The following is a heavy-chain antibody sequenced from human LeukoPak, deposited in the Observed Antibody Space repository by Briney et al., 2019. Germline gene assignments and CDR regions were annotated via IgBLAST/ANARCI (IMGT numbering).Heavy chain of an antibody. J-gene: IGHJ4*02. V-gene: IGHV3-74*01. Sequence: GGSLRLSCAASGFTFSSYWIHWVRQAPGKGLVWVSHINGDGSSATYADSVKGRFTISRDNAKNTVYLQMNSLRAEDTAVYFCARGGVGCFDYWGQGALVTVSS. CDR3: ARGGVGCFDY. CDR1: GFTFSSYW. D-gene: IGHD6-19*01. CDR2: INGDGSSA.